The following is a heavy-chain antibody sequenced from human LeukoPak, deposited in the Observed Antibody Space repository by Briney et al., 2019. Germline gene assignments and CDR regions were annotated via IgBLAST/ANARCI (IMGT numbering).Heavy chain of an antibody. CDR3: ARDNLGIWY. CDR1: GGSISSYY. J-gene: IGHJ4*02. D-gene: IGHD7-27*01. V-gene: IGHV4-59*01. CDR2: IYYSGSI. Sequence: SETLSLTCTVSGGSISSYYWSWIRQPPGKGLEWIGYIYYSGSINYNPSLKSRVTISVDTSKNQFSLKLSSVTAADTAVYYCARDNLGIWYWGQGTLVTVSS.